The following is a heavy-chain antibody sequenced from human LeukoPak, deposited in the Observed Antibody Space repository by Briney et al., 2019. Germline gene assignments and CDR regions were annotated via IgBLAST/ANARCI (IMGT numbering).Heavy chain of an antibody. J-gene: IGHJ3*02. CDR3: ARSQHYQQWLGSVMPSDAFDI. D-gene: IGHD6-19*01. CDR1: GYSFTSYW. Sequence: GESLKISCKGSGYSFTSYWIGWVRQMPGKGLEWMGIIYPGDSDTRYSPSFQGQVTISADKSISTAYLQWSSLKASDTAMYYCARSQHYQQWLGSVMPSDAFDIWGQGTMVTVSS. V-gene: IGHV5-51*01. CDR2: IYPGDSDT.